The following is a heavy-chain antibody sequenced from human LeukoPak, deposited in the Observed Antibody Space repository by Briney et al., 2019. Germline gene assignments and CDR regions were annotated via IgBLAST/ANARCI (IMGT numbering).Heavy chain of an antibody. CDR2: IKQDGSEK. CDR3: ARGTVEMATIHFDY. V-gene: IGHV3-7*03. Sequence: GGSLRLSCAASGFTFSNAWMNWVRQAPGKGLEWVANIKQDGSEKYFVDSVKGRFTISRDNAKNSLYLQMNSLRAEDTAVYYCARGTVEMATIHFDYWGQGALVTVSS. CDR1: GFTFSNAW. J-gene: IGHJ4*02. D-gene: IGHD5-24*01.